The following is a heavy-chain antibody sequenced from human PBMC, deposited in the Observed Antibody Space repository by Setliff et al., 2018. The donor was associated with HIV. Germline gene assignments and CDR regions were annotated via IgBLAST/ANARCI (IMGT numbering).Heavy chain of an antibody. D-gene: IGHD6-19*01. V-gene: IGHV3-48*03. CDR2: ISSGGDTI. J-gene: IGHJ4*02. CDR1: SFIFSNYE. Sequence: PGGSLRLSCTASSFIFSNYEMHWVRQAPGKGLEWLSYISSGGDTIYYADSVKGRFTISRDNAKNSLFVQMNSLRAEDTAVYYCVRGFQWLLGVWGQGTLVTVSS. CDR3: VRGFQWLLGV.